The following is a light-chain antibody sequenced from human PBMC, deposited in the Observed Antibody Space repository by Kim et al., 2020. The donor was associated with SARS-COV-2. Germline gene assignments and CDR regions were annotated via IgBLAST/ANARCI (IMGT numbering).Light chain of an antibody. V-gene: IGKV3-20*01. Sequence: SPGQRATLSCRASPSVSSSYLAWYQQKPGQAPRLLIYGASSRATGIPDRFSGSGSGTDFTLTISRLGPEDFAVYYCQQYGSFPITFGQGTRLEIK. CDR3: QQYGSFPIT. CDR1: PSVSSSY. CDR2: GAS. J-gene: IGKJ5*01.